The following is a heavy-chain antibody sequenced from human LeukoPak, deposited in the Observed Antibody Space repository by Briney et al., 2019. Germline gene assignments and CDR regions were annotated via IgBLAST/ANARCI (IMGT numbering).Heavy chain of an antibody. Sequence: PGGSLRLSCAASGFTFSSYSMNWVRQAPGKGLAWVSRINSDGSRTSYADSVKGRFTISRDSAKNTLDLQMNSLRAEDTAVYYCVRDGYSYGFMLAFDIWGLGTMVTVSS. D-gene: IGHD5-18*01. CDR3: VRDGYSYGFMLAFDI. J-gene: IGHJ3*02. CDR1: GFTFSSYS. V-gene: IGHV3-74*01. CDR2: INSDGSRT.